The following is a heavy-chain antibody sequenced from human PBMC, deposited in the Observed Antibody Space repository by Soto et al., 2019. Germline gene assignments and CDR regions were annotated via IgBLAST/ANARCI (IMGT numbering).Heavy chain of an antibody. D-gene: IGHD4-17*01. CDR3: VRDGSKTLRDCFDP. J-gene: IGHJ5*02. V-gene: IGHV4-4*07. CDR2: VYATGTS. Sequence: QVQVQESGPGLVKPSETLSLTCSVSGGSMSKFYWSWIRKTAGKGLEWMGRVYATGTSDYNPSLRRRIALSVGISKKPFSLRLRSVTAADTGVYYCVRDGSKTLRDCFDPWGQGILVTVSS. CDR1: GGSMSKFY.